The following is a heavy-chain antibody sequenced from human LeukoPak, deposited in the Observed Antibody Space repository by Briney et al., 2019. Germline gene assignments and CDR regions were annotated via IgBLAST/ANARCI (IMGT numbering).Heavy chain of an antibody. CDR2: IYTSGST. Sequence: PSETLSLTCTVSGYSISSGYYWGWIRQPPGKGLEWIGRIYTSGSTNYNPSLKSRVTMSVDTSKNQFSLKLSSVTAADTAVYYCARDAYCSGGSCWWFDPWGQGTLVTVSS. CDR3: ARDAYCSGGSCWWFDP. D-gene: IGHD2-15*01. V-gene: IGHV4-38-2*02. J-gene: IGHJ5*02. CDR1: GYSISSGYY.